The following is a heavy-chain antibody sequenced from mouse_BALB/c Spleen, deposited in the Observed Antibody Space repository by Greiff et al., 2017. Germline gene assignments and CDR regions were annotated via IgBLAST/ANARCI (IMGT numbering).Heavy chain of an antibody. CDR1: GYAFTNYL. J-gene: IGHJ4*01. CDR2: INPGSGGT. Sequence: VQLQQSGAELVRPGTSVKVSCKASGYAFTNYLIEWVKQRPGQGLEWIGVINPGSGGTNYNEKFKGKATLTADKSSSTAYMQLSSLTSDDSAVYCCARSRYRGLYAMDYWGQGTSVTVSS. CDR3: ARSRYRGLYAMDY. D-gene: IGHD2-12*01. V-gene: IGHV1-54*01.